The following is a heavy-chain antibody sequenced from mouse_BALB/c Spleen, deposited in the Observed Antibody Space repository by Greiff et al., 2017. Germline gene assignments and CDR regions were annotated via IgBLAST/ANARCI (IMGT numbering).Heavy chain of an antibody. CDR3: ARGFYYLGAMDY. Sequence: EVKLQQSGAELVKPGASVKLSCTASGFNIKDTYMHWVKQRPEQGLEWIGRIDPANGNTKYDPKFQGKATITADTSSNTAYLQLSSLTSEDTAVYYCARGFYYLGAMDYWGQGTSVTVSS. D-gene: IGHD2-1*01. V-gene: IGHV14-3*02. J-gene: IGHJ4*01. CDR2: IDPANGNT. CDR1: GFNIKDTY.